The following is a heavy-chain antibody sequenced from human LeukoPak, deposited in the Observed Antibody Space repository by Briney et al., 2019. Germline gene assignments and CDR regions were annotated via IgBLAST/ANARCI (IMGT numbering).Heavy chain of an antibody. D-gene: IGHD5-12*01. Sequence: KPGGSLRLSCAASGFTFSDYYMSWIRQAPGNGLEWVSYISSSGSTIYYADSVKGRFTISRDNAKNSLYLQMNSLRAEDTAVYYHARQVGYSGYDFDYWGQGTLVTVSS. CDR3: ARQVGYSGYDFDY. CDR2: ISSSGSTI. CDR1: GFTFSDYY. J-gene: IGHJ4*02. V-gene: IGHV3-11*04.